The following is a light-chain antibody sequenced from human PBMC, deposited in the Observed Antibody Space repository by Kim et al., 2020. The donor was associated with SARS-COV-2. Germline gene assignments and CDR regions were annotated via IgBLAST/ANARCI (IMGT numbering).Light chain of an antibody. CDR2: GKN. V-gene: IGLV3-19*01. CDR3: NSRASNDNGV. J-gene: IGLJ2*01. Sequence: SSELTQDPAVSVALGQTVRITCQGDSLRSYYATWYQQKPGQAPIVVIYGKNNRPSGIPDRFSGSSSGNTDSLTLTGTQAGDQADYYCNSRASNDNGVFGR. CDR1: SLRSYY.